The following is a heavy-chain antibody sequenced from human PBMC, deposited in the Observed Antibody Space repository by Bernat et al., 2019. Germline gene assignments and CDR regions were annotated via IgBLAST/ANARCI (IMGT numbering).Heavy chain of an antibody. V-gene: IGHV3-33*01. J-gene: IGHJ3*02. D-gene: IGHD3-10*01. CDR2: IWYDGSNK. CDR1: GFTFSSYG. CDR3: ARSYYYGSGSPDDAFDI. Sequence: QVQLVESGGGVVQPGRSLRLSFAASGFTFSSYGMHWVRQAPGKGLEWVAVIWYDGSNKYYVDSVKGRFTISRDNSKNTLYLQMNSLRAEDTAVYYCARSYYYGSGSPDDAFDIWGQGTMVTVSS.